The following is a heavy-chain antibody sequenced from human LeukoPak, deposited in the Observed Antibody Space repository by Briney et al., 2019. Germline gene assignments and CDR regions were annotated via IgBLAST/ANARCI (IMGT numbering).Heavy chain of an antibody. CDR3: ARGRSYDYVWGSPPPDY. CDR2: IIPIFGTA. V-gene: IGHV1-69*13. D-gene: IGHD3-16*01. CDR1: GGTFSSYA. Sequence: SVKVSCKASGGTFSSYAISWVRQAPGQGLEWMGGIIPIFGTANYAQKFQGRVTITADESTSTAYMELSSLRSEDTAVYYCARGRSYDYVWGSPPPDYWGQGTLVTVSS. J-gene: IGHJ4*02.